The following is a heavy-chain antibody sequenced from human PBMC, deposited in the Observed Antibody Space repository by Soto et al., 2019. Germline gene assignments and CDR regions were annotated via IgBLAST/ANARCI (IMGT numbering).Heavy chain of an antibody. CDR2: MNPNSGNT. V-gene: IGHV1-8*01. J-gene: IGHJ3*02. D-gene: IGHD3-10*01. CDR3: ARDGSLLWFGEVAAFDI. Sequence: AAVKVSCKASGYAFTSYDINGVRQATGQGLEWMGWMNPNSGNTGYAQKFQGRVTMTRNTSISTAYMELSSLRSEDTAVYYCARDGSLLWFGEVAAFDIWGQGTMVTVSS. CDR1: GYAFTSYD.